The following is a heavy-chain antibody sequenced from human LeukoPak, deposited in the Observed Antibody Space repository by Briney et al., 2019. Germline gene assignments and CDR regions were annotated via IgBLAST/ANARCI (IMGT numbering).Heavy chain of an antibody. CDR1: GGSFSGYY. J-gene: IGHJ5*02. CDR2: INHSGST. D-gene: IGHD6-13*01. V-gene: IGHV4-34*01. CDR3: ARDLPYSSSWYMKGHWFDP. Sequence: SETLSLTCAVYGGSFSGYYWSWIRQPPGKGLEWIGEINHSGSTNYNPSLKSRVTISVDTSKNLFSLKLSSVTAADTAVYYCARDLPYSSSWYMKGHWFDPWGQGTLVTVSS.